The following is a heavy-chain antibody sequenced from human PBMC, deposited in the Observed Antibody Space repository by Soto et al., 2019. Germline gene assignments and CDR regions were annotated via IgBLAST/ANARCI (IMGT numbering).Heavy chain of an antibody. Sequence: QVQLQESGPGLVKPSQTLSLTCTVSGGSISSDDYYWSWIRQPPGKGLEWIGYIYYSGSTYYNPSLSSRVTISVDTSKNQFSLKLSSVTAADTAVYYCARASRYFDGIRFDPWGQGTLVTVSS. V-gene: IGHV4-30-4*01. J-gene: IGHJ5*02. CDR3: ARASRYFDGIRFDP. CDR2: IYYSGST. D-gene: IGHD3-9*01. CDR1: GGSISSDDYY.